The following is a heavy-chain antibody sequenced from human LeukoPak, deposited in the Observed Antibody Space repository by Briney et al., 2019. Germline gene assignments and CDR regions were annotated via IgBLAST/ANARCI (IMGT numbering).Heavy chain of an antibody. CDR3: ARFGAPHSGSYPDWFDP. CDR2: INPNIGGT. D-gene: IGHD3-10*01. CDR1: GYTFTGYY. V-gene: IGHV1-2*02. J-gene: IGHJ5*02. Sequence: ASGKVCCKASGYTFTGYYMHWVRQARGQGLEWMGWINPNIGGTNYAQKFQGRVTMTRDTSISTAYMELSRLRSDDTAVYYCARFGAPHSGSYPDWFDPWGQGTLVTVSS.